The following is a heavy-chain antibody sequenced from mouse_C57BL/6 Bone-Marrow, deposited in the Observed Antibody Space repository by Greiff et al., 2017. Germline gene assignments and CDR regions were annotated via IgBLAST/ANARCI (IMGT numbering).Heavy chain of an antibody. CDR1: GFTFSDAR. Sequence: DVTLVESGGGLVQPGGSMKLSCAAFGFTFSDARMDRVRPSAEKGLEWVAEIRNKANNHATYYAESVKGRFNISRNDSKSGVYLQMNGLRAQDTGIYDGTRGATVVARYAMDYWGQGTSVTVSS. CDR3: TRGATVVARYAMDY. V-gene: IGHV6-6*01. D-gene: IGHD1-1*01. J-gene: IGHJ4*01. CDR2: IRNKANNHAT.